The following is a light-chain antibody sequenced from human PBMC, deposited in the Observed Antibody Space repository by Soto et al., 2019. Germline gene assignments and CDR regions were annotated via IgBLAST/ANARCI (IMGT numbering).Light chain of an antibody. CDR3: SSFPRSSTYV. J-gene: IGLJ1*01. CDR2: EVN. CDR1: SSDVGAYNF. Sequence: QSALTQPASVSGSPGQSITISCTGTSSDVGAYNFVSWYQQYPGKDPKVMIYEVNNRPSGVSNRFSGSKSGNTASLTISGLQAEDEADYYCSSFPRSSTYVFGSGTKLTVL. V-gene: IGLV2-14*01.